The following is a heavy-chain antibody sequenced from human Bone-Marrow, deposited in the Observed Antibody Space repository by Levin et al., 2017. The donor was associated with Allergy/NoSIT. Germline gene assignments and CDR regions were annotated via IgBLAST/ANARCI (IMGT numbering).Heavy chain of an antibody. CDR3: ARPPQWLGYMDV. Sequence: GESLKISCEVSGFTFSYYSMNWVRQAPGKGLEWVSYISSSGDTIYYADSVRGRFTLSRDYAKNSLYLQMNSLRAEDTAVYYCARPPQWLGYMDVWGKGTTVTVSS. J-gene: IGHJ6*03. CDR2: ISSSGDTI. V-gene: IGHV3-48*01. D-gene: IGHD6-19*01. CDR1: GFTFSYYS.